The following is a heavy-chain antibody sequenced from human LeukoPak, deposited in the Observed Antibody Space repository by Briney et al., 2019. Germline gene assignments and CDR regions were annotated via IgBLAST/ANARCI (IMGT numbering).Heavy chain of an antibody. CDR1: GFTVSSNY. CDR2: IYSGGST. Sequence: PGGSLRLSCAASGFTVSSNYVSWVRQAPGKGLEWVSVIYSGGSTYYADSVKGRFTISRDNSKNTLCLQMNSLRAEDTAVYYCAKQRAYWYFDLWGRGTLVTVSS. J-gene: IGHJ2*01. CDR3: AKQRAYWYFDL. V-gene: IGHV3-66*01.